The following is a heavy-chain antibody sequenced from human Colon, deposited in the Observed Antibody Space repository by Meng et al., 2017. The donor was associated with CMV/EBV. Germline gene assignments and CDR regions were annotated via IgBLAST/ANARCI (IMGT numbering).Heavy chain of an antibody. D-gene: IGHD3-3*02. Sequence: SETLSLTCSVSGVSISTTNYCWGWIRQPPGKGLEWIGSICYTGITYYNPSLRSRVTISIDTSKNQFSLRLSSVTAADTAVYYCAKDGRIFGVVSFDYWGQGTVVTVSS. CDR2: ICYTGIT. CDR1: GVSISTTNYC. CDR3: AKDGRIFGVVSFDY. V-gene: IGHV4-39*07. J-gene: IGHJ4*02.